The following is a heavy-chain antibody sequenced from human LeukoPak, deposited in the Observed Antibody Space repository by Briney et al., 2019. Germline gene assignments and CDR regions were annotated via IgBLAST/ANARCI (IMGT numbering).Heavy chain of an antibody. CDR1: GFTFGDYA. J-gene: IGHJ4*02. CDR3: TRSPGIAVANFDY. V-gene: IGHV3-49*04. CDR2: IRSKAYGGTT. Sequence: PGRSLRLSCTASGFTFGDYAMSWVRQAPGKGLEWVGFIRSKAYGGTTEYAASVKGRFTISRDGSKSIAYLQMNSLKTEDTAVYYCTRSPGIAVANFDYWGQGTLVTVSS. D-gene: IGHD6-19*01.